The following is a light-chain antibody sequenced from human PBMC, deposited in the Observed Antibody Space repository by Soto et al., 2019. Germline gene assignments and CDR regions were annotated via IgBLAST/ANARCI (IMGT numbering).Light chain of an antibody. CDR3: QQYHNWPPDRT. V-gene: IGKV3-15*01. J-gene: IGKJ1*01. Sequence: EIVMTQSPATLSVSPGERATLSCRASQSVSSNLAWYQQKPGQAPRLLIYGASTRATGIPARFSGSGSGTEFTLPISSLQSEDFAIYFCQQYHNWPPDRTFGQGTKVEIK. CDR1: QSVSSN. CDR2: GAS.